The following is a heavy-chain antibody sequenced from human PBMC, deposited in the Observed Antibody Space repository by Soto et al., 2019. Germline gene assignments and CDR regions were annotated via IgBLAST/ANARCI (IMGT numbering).Heavy chain of an antibody. V-gene: IGHV1-18*01. CDR1: GYTFTSYG. Sequence: ASVKVSCKASGYTFTSYGISWVRQAPGQGLEWMGWISAYNGNTNYAQKLQGRVTMTTDTSTSTAYMELRSLRSDDTAVYYFAIVITVRTTVNWYYYYYMDVWGKGTTVTVSS. CDR3: AIVITVRTTVNWYYYYYMDV. J-gene: IGHJ6*03. D-gene: IGHD4-17*01. CDR2: ISAYNGNT.